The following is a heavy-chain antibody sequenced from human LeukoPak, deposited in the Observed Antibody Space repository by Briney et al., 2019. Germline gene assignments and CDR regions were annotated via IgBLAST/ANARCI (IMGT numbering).Heavy chain of an antibody. CDR1: GFPFSSYS. D-gene: IGHD5-18*01. J-gene: IGHJ3*02. CDR3: AREASGYSYGLDAFDI. V-gene: IGHV3-48*01. CDR2: ISSSRTT. Sequence: PGGSLRLSCAASGFPFSSYSMNWVRQAPGEGLEWVSYISSSRTTSYADSVKGRFTISRDNAKNSLYLQMNSLRAEDTAVYYCAREASGYSYGLDAFDIWGQGTMVTVSS.